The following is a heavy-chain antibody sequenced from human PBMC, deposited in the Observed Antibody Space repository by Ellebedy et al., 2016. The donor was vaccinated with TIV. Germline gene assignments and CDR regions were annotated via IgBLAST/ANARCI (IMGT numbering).Heavy chain of an antibody. V-gene: IGHV3-7*01. CDR2: IKQDGSEK. D-gene: IGHD3-10*01. J-gene: IGHJ4*02. CDR3: ARVPPGAYGSGSYFGDDY. Sequence: GESLKISCAASGFTFSNYWMNWVRQAPGKGLEWVATIKQDGSEKFYVDSVKGRFTISRDNAKNLLYLQMNNLRAEDTAFYYCARVPPGAYGSGSYFGDDYWGQGTLVIVSS. CDR1: GFTFSNYW.